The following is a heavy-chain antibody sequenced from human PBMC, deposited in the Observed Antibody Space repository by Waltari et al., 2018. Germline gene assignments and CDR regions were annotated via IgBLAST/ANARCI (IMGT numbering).Heavy chain of an antibody. CDR1: GFTFSSYA. CDR2: ISFDGTIK. J-gene: IGHJ6*02. D-gene: IGHD1-1*01. V-gene: IGHV3-30*14. Sequence: QVQLVESGGGVVQPGRSLRLSCAASGFTFSSYAILGVRQGPGTGLEWLAGISFDGTIKYYTDSDSVKGRLTISRDKSKNTLFLQMNSLRSEDTAVYYCARGSNRNDLGLEVWGQGTTVTASS. CDR3: ARGSNRNDLGLEV.